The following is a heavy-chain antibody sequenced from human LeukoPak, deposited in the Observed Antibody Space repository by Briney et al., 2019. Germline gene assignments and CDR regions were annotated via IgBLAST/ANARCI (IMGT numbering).Heavy chain of an antibody. Sequence: PSETLSLTCTVTGGSISRYYWSWIRQPPGKGLEWVSSINSSRSYIYNADSVKGRFTISRDNAKKSLYLQINSLRAEDTAVYYCAIESVYSYGPFDYWGQGTLVTVSS. D-gene: IGHD5-18*01. CDR2: INSSRSYI. CDR3: AIESVYSYGPFDY. J-gene: IGHJ4*02. CDR1: GGSISRYY. V-gene: IGHV3-21*01.